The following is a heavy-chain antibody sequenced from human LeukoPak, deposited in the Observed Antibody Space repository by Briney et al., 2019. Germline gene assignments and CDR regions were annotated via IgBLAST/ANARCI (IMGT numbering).Heavy chain of an antibody. D-gene: IGHD1-26*01. J-gene: IGHJ4*02. V-gene: IGHV4-39*01. Sequence: SETLSLTCTVSGGSISSSRYYWGWIRQPPGKGLEWIGSIYYSGSTYYNPSLKSRVTISVDTSKNQFSLRLSSVTAADTAVYYCASLRERSYYARGFDYWGQGTLVTVSS. CDR2: IYYSGST. CDR1: GGSISSSRYY. CDR3: ASLRERSYYARGFDY.